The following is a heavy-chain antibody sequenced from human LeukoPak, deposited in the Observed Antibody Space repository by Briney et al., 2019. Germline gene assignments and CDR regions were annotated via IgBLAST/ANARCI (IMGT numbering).Heavy chain of an antibody. D-gene: IGHD5-18*01. J-gene: IGHJ4*02. V-gene: IGHV3-21*01. CDR3: ARQLWLAADY. CDR2: ISSSSSYI. Sequence: GSLRLSCAASGFTFSSYWMTWVRQAPGKGLEWVSSISSSSSYIYYADSVKGRFTISRDNAKNSLYLQMNSLRAEDTAVYYCARQLWLAADYWGQGTLVTVSS. CDR1: GFTFSSYW.